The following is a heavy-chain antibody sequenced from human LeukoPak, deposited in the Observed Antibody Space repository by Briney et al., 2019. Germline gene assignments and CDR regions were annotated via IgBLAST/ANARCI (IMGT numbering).Heavy chain of an antibody. CDR1: GFPFIDYS. CDR2: IGISSGNT. Sequence: GGSLRLSCTASGFPFIDYSMIWVRQAPGEGLKWISYIGISSGNTKYADSVQGRFTISADNATNSLYLQMNSLRVEDTAVYYCARDHNYAFDNWGPGTLVSVSS. J-gene: IGHJ4*02. CDR3: ARDHNYAFDN. V-gene: IGHV3-48*04. D-gene: IGHD1-1*01.